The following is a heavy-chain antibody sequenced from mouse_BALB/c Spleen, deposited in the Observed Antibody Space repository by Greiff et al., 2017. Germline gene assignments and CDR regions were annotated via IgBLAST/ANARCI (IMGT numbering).Heavy chain of an antibody. Sequence: EVKLVESGGGLVKPGGSLKLSCAASGFTFSSYTMSWVRQTPEKRLEWVATISSGGGNTYYPDSVKGRFTISRDNAKNNLYLQMSSLRSEDTALYYCARSGRSRYDDDYYAMDYWGQGTSVTVSS. D-gene: IGHD2-14*01. J-gene: IGHJ4*01. CDR3: ARSGRSRYDDDYYAMDY. V-gene: IGHV5-9*03. CDR2: ISSGGGNT. CDR1: GFTFSSYT.